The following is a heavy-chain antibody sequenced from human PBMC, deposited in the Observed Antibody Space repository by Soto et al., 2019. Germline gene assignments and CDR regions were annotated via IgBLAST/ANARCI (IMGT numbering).Heavy chain of an antibody. CDR2: ISSSSSYI. D-gene: IGHD2-2*02. Sequence: GGSLRLSCAASGFTFSSYSMNWVRQAPGKGLEWVSSISSSSSYIYYADSVKGRFTISRDNAKNSLFLQMDSLRDEDTAVYYCAREGGRHCSPTRCYNAFDIWGQGTMVTVSS. V-gene: IGHV3-21*01. CDR1: GFTFSSYS. J-gene: IGHJ3*02. CDR3: AREGGRHCSPTRCYNAFDI.